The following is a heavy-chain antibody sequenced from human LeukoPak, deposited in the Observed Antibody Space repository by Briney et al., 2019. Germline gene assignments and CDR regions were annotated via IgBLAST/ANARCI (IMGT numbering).Heavy chain of an antibody. CDR1: GFTFGDYA. D-gene: IGHD3-22*01. V-gene: IGHV3-49*04. CDR2: IRSKAYGGTT. Sequence: GGSLRLSCTASGFTFGDYAMSWVRQAPGKGLEWVGFIRSKAYGGTTEYAASVKGRFTISRDDSKSIAYLQMNSLKTEDTDVYYCTRADYYDSSGPPPDYWGQGTLVTVSS. CDR3: TRADYYDSSGPPPDY. J-gene: IGHJ4*02.